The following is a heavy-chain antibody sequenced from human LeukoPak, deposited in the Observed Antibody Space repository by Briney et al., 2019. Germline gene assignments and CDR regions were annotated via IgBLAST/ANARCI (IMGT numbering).Heavy chain of an antibody. CDR2: INDSGST. CDR3: ARGRGYSYGRGYYFDY. D-gene: IGHD5-18*01. J-gene: IGHJ4*02. V-gene: IGHV4-34*01. Sequence: PSETLSLTCAAYGGSFSGYFWSWIRQPPGKGLEWIGEINDSGSTNYNPSLKSRVTISVDTSKNQFSLKLSSVTAADTAVYYCARGRGYSYGRGYYFDYWGQGTLVTVSS. CDR1: GGSFSGYF.